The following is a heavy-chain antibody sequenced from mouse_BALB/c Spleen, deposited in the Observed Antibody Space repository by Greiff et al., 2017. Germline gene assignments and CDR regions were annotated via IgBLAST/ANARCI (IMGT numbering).Heavy chain of an antibody. V-gene: IGHV14-4*02. CDR1: GFNIKDYY. Sequence: EVQLQQSGAELVRPGASVKLSCTASGFNIKDYYMHWVKQRPEQGLEWIGWIDPENGDTEYAPKFQGKATMTADTSSNTAYLQLSSLTSEDTAVYYCTFHYCGHESYWYFDVWGAGTTVTVSS. D-gene: IGHD1-2*01. J-gene: IGHJ1*01. CDR2: IDPENGDT. CDR3: TFHYCGHESYWYFDV.